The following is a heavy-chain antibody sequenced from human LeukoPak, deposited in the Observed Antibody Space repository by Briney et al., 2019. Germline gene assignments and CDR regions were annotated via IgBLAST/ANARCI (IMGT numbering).Heavy chain of an antibody. D-gene: IGHD3-16*01. CDR3: AKSVGGVGGSYNY. V-gene: IGHV3-23*01. J-gene: IGHJ4*02. CDR2: ISGSGDST. CDR1: GFTFSSYA. Sequence: PGGSLRLSCAASGFTFSSYAMSWVRQAAGKGLEWVSAISGSGDSTSYADSVKGRFTISRDTSKNTLYLQMNSLRAEDTAVYYCAKSVGGVGGSYNYWGQGTLVTVSS.